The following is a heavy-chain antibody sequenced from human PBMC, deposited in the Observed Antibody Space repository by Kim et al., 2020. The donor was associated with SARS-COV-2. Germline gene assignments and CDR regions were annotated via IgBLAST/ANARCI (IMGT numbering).Heavy chain of an antibody. Sequence: PKRPVTISVDTSKNQFSLKLSSVTAADTAVYYCARATMITFGGVIDHFDYWGQGTLVTVSS. J-gene: IGHJ4*02. CDR3: ARATMITFGGVIDHFDY. D-gene: IGHD3-16*02. V-gene: IGHV4-31*01.